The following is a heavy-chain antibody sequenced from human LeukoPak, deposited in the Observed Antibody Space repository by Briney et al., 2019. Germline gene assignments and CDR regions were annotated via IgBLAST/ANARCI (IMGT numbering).Heavy chain of an antibody. CDR3: ARASRYFDWLYLH. V-gene: IGHV4-34*01. J-gene: IGHJ4*02. CDR1: GGSFSGYY. D-gene: IGHD3-9*01. CDR2: INHSGST. Sequence: SETLSLTCAVYGGSFSGYYWSWIRQPPGKGLEWIGEINHSGSTNYNPSLKSRVTISVDTSKNQFSLKLSSVTAADTAVYYCARASRYFDWLYLHWGQGTLVTVSS.